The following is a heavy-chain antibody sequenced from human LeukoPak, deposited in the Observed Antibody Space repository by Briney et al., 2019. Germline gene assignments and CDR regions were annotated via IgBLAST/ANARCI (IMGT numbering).Heavy chain of an antibody. CDR2: IYTSGST. CDR1: GGSISSYY. J-gene: IGHJ3*02. D-gene: IGHD2-2*01. Sequence: SETLSLTCTVPGGSISSYYWSWIRQPAGKGLEWIGRIYTSGSTNYNPSLKSRVTMSVDTSKNQFSLKLSSVTAADTAVYYCARARSVYCSSTSCAFDIWGQGTMVTVSS. CDR3: ARARSVYCSSTSCAFDI. V-gene: IGHV4-4*07.